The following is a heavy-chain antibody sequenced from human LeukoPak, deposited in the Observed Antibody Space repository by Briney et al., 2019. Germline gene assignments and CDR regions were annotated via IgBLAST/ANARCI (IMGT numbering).Heavy chain of an antibody. J-gene: IGHJ4*02. CDR1: GVSISSYY. V-gene: IGHV4-59*01. CDR3: ARGDSGSFSQFDC. Sequence: SETLSLTCTVSGVSISSYYWSWIRQPPGKGLEWIGYVYYSGSTNYNPSLKSRVTISVDTSKNQFSLKLTSVTAADTAVYYCARGDSGSFSQFDCWGQGTLVTVSS. CDR2: VYYSGST. D-gene: IGHD1-26*01.